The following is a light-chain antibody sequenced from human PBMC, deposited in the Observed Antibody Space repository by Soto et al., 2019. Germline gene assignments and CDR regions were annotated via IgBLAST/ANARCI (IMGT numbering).Light chain of an antibody. Sequence: EIVLTQSPGTLSLSPGERATLSCRASQSVTSSYLSWYQQKPGQAPRLLIYDASSRATGIPDRFSGSGSGTDLTLTISRLEPEDFAVYYCQQYGSSRTWTFGQGTKVEIK. J-gene: IGKJ1*01. V-gene: IGKV3-20*01. CDR1: QSVTSSY. CDR3: QQYGSSRTWT. CDR2: DAS.